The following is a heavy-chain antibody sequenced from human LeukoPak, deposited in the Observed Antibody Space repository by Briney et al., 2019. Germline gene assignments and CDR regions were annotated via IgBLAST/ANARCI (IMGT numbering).Heavy chain of an antibody. CDR2: ISGSGGST. J-gene: IGHJ4*02. D-gene: IGHD3-3*01. V-gene: IGHV3-23*01. CDR3: AKDRSYTDAWYAADY. CDR1: GFTFSSYA. Sequence: GGSLRLSCAASGFTFSSYAMSWVRQAPGKGLEWVSAISGSGGSTYYADSVKGRFTISRDNSKNTIYLQMNSLRAEDTAVFYCAKDRSYTDAWYAADYWGQGTLVTVSS.